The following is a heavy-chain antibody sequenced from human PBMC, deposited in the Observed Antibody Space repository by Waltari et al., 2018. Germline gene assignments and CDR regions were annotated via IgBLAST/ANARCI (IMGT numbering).Heavy chain of an antibody. CDR3: ARRGGWYGLYYMDG. CDR1: GGSISSSSYY. V-gene: IGHV4-39*01. Sequence: QLQLQESGPGLVKPSETLSLTCTVSGGSISSSSYYWGWIRQPPGKGLEWIGSIYYSGGTYYNPSLKSGVTISVDTSKNQFSLKLSSVTAADTAVYYCARRGGWYGLYYMDGWGKGTTVTVSS. CDR2: IYYSGGT. J-gene: IGHJ6*03. D-gene: IGHD6-19*01.